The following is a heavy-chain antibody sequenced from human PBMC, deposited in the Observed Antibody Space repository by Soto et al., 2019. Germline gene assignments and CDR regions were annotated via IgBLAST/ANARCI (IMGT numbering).Heavy chain of an antibody. CDR3: ASGATLRFLEWRDSSFDY. V-gene: IGHV1-69*13. D-gene: IGHD3-3*01. CDR1: GGTFSSYA. J-gene: IGHJ4*02. Sequence: GASVKVSCKASGGTFSSYAISWVRQAPGQGLEWMGGIIPIFGTANYAQKSQGRVTITADESTSTAYMDLSSLRSEEKAVYYCASGATLRFLEWRDSSFDYWGQGIGVTVSS. CDR2: IIPIFGTA.